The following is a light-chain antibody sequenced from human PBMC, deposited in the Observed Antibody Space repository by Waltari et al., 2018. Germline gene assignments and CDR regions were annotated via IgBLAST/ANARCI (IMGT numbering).Light chain of an antibody. CDR1: SSNIGEGFA. CDR2: ANN. V-gene: IGLV1-40*01. Sequence: QSVLAQPPSVSGAPGPRVTISCTGSSSNIGEGFALQWYQHLPGTAAKVLIFANNNRPSGVPDRFSGSKSGSSASLAITGLQAEDEADYYCQSYDNSLSGWVFGGVTKLTVL. CDR3: QSYDNSLSGWV. J-gene: IGLJ3*02.